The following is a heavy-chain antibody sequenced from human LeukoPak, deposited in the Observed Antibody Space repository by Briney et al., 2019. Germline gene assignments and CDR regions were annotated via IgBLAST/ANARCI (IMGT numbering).Heavy chain of an antibody. Sequence: GGSLRLSCAASGFTFSRYLMTWVRQAPGKGLEWVSTIGTSAGDTHYADSVKGRFTISRDNSKNSLYLQMDSLRAEDTAVYYCAKYYYTSGSSGGRVFDSWGQGTLVTVSS. J-gene: IGHJ4*02. CDR1: GFTFSRYL. D-gene: IGHD3-10*01. CDR2: IGTSAGDT. V-gene: IGHV3-23*01. CDR3: AKYYYTSGSSGGRVFDS.